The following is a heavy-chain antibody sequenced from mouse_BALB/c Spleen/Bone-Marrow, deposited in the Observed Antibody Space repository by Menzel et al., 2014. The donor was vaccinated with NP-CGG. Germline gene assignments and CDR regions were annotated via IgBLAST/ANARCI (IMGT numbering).Heavy chain of an antibody. D-gene: IGHD2-10*02. CDR3: ARRGYDNSYWYFGV. V-gene: IGHV5-6*01. CDR2: ISSGGSHT. J-gene: IGHJ1*01. Sequence: VQLKDSGGDLVKPGGSLKLSCAASGFTFSSCGMSWVRQTPDKRLEWVATISSGGSHTYYPDSVKGRFTISRDNAKNTLYLQMSSLKSEDTAIYYCARRGYDNSYWYFGVWGAGTTVTVSS. CDR1: GFTFSSCG.